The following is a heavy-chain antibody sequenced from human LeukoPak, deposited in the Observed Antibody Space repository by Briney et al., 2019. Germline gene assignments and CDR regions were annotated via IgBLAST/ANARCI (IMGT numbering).Heavy chain of an antibody. CDR3: ARATQSEYDFWSGYSLYYFDY. D-gene: IGHD3-3*01. CDR2: INPNSGGT. CDR1: GYTFTGYY. Sequence: ASVKVSCKASGYTFTGYYMHWVRQAPGQGLEWMGWINPNSGGTNYAQKFQGRVTMTRDTSISTAYMELSRLRSDDTAVYYCARATQSEYDFWSGYSLYYFDYWGQGTLVTVSS. V-gene: IGHV1-2*02. J-gene: IGHJ4*02.